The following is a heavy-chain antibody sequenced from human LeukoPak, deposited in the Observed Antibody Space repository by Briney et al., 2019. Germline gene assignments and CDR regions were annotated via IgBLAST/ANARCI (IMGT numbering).Heavy chain of an antibody. CDR1: GFTFSSYS. CDR3: ARLQFYEAAGYFRHFDL. Sequence: GGSLRLSCAASGFTFSSYSMTWVRQAPGKGLEWVANIKQDGSDKFYVDSVKGRFTISRDNAQNSLYLQMNSLRAEDTAVYYCARLQFYEAAGYFRHFDLWGRGTLVTVSS. V-gene: IGHV3-7*01. CDR2: IKQDGSDK. D-gene: IGHD3-9*01. J-gene: IGHJ2*01.